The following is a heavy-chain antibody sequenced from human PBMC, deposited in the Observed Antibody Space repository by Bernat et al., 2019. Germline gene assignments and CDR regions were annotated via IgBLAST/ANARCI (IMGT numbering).Heavy chain of an antibody. Sequence: QVQLVESGGGVVQPGRSLTLSCAASGFSFSGYCMHWVRQAPGKGLEWVAVIWSGGSNKYYADFVKGRFTISRDNSQNTLLLQMNSLRAEDTAVYFCARDFLGTRMLPGASDIWGQGTMVTVSS. CDR1: GFSFSGYC. V-gene: IGHV3-33*01. CDR3: ARDFLGTRMLPGASDI. CDR2: IWSGGSNK. D-gene: IGHD1-1*01. J-gene: IGHJ3*02.